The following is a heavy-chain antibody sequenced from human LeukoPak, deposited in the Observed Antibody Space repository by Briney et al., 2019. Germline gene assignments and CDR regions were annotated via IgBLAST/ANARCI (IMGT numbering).Heavy chain of an antibody. Sequence: GASVKVSCKPSGYTFTGHYIHWVRQAPGQGLEWMGIINPSGGSTSYAQKFQGRVTMTRDTSTSTVYMELSSLRSEDTAVYYCARQILGIAVAGNFDYWGQGTLVTVSS. D-gene: IGHD6-19*01. CDR1: GYTFTGHY. V-gene: IGHV1-46*01. J-gene: IGHJ4*02. CDR2: INPSGGST. CDR3: ARQILGIAVAGNFDY.